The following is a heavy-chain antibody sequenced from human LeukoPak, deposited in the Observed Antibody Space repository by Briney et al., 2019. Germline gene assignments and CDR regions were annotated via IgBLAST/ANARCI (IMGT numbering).Heavy chain of an antibody. CDR2: IYYSAST. V-gene: IGHV4-39*07. CDR1: GGSISSSSYY. CDR3: ARDDTGSVDY. Sequence: SETLSLTCTVSGGSISSSSYYWGWIRQPPGKGLEWIGSIYYSASTYYNPFLKSRVTISVDTSKNQFSLKLSSVTAADTAVYYCARDDTGSVDYWGQGTLVTVSS. J-gene: IGHJ4*02. D-gene: IGHD1-1*01.